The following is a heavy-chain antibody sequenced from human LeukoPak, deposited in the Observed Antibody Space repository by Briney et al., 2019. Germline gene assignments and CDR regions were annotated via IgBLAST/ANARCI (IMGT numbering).Heavy chain of an antibody. V-gene: IGHV3-48*01. CDR2: IISSSLTK. D-gene: IGHD2-15*01. Sequence: RGSPRDSRAASGFTLYSYTTNWGGPAPGERLEGVSDIISSSLTKYYQASVKGRFTITRDNATNSVYLKMNSLRAEDTAVYYCARGAYQRILGWFDPWGQGTLVTVSS. J-gene: IGHJ5*02. CDR1: GFTLYSYT. CDR3: ARGAYQRILGWFDP.